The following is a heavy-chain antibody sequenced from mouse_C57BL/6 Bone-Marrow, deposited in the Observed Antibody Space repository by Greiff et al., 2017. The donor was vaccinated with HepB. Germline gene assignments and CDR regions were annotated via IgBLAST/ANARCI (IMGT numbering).Heavy chain of an antibody. CDR1: GYTFTSYW. D-gene: IGHD3-2*02. CDR2: IDPSDSYT. J-gene: IGHJ2*01. V-gene: IGHV1-69*01. Sequence: VQLQQPGAELVMPGASVKLSCKASGYTFTSYWMHWVKQRPGQGLEWIGEIDPSDSYTNYNQKFKGKSTLTVDKSSSTAYMQLSSLTSEDSAVYYCAKTAQATHFDYWGQGTTLTVSS. CDR3: AKTAQATHFDY.